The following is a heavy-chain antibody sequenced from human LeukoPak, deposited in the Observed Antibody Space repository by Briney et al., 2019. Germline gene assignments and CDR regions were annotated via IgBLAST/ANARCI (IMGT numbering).Heavy chain of an antibody. V-gene: IGHV4-59*08. CDR2: IYYSGST. J-gene: IGHJ4*02. D-gene: IGHD3-22*01. CDR1: GGSISSYY. Sequence: SETLSLTCTVSGGSISSYYWSWIRQPPGKGLEWIGHIYYSGSTNYNPSLKSRVTISVDTSKNQFSLKLSSVTAADTAVYYCARQIADYYDSSGSFDYWGQGTLVTVSS. CDR3: ARQIADYYDSSGSFDY.